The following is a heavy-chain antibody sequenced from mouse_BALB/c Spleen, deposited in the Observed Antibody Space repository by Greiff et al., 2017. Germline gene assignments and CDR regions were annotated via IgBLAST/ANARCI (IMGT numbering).Heavy chain of an antibody. V-gene: IGHV1-54*01. CDR2: INPGSGGT. Sequence: QVQLKQSGAELVKPGTSVTVSCKASGYAFTNYLIEWVKQRPGQGLEWIGVINPGSGGTNYTAKFKGKATLTADKSSSTAYMQLSSMTSDDSAVDFCARRMAYWGQGTPVTVSA. J-gene: IGHJ3*01. D-gene: IGHD2-3*01. CDR1: GYAFTNYL. CDR3: ARRMAY.